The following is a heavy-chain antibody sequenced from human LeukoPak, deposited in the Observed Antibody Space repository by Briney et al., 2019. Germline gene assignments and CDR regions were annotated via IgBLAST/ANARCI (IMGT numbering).Heavy chain of an antibody. CDR3: SYGQELFSDF. CDR1: GYTFTDYY. D-gene: IGHD1-7*01. CDR2: TNPKSGDT. Sequence: GASVKVSCKASGYTFTDYYIHWVRQAPGQGLEWMGWTNPKSGDTNYAQGFQGRVTMTRDTSISTAYMELKRLKSDDRAVYFCSYGQELFSDFWGQGTLVTVPS. J-gene: IGHJ4*02. V-gene: IGHV1-2*02.